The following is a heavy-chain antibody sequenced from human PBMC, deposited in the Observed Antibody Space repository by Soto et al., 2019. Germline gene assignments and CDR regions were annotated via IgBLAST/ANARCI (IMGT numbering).Heavy chain of an antibody. CDR1: GGTFSSYT. CDR2: IIPILGIA. Sequence: QVQLVQSGAEVKKPGSSVKVSCKASGGTFSSYTISWVRQAPGQGLEWMGRIIPILGIANYAQKFQGRVTINADKSTSPAYMDLSSRRSDDTDVYYCARAYYDDSSEVGEFDIWGQRTMVTVSS. J-gene: IGHJ3*02. V-gene: IGHV1-69*02. D-gene: IGHD3-22*01. CDR3: ARAYYDDSSEVGEFDI.